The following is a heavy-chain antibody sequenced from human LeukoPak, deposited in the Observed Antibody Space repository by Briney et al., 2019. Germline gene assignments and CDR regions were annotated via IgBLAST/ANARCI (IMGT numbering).Heavy chain of an antibody. CDR1: GFTFNTHA. V-gene: IGHV3-23*01. Sequence: PGGSLRLSCEASGFTFNTHAMSWVRQAPGKGLEWVASITSSGRTPYYTDSVKGRFTISRDNSKNTLYLQMNSLGGEDTAVYYCAKDRPNFYETSGSYYKIKGDFWGQGSLVTVSS. J-gene: IGHJ4*02. CDR2: ITSSGRTP. CDR3: AKDRPNFYETSGSYYKIKGDF. D-gene: IGHD3-10*01.